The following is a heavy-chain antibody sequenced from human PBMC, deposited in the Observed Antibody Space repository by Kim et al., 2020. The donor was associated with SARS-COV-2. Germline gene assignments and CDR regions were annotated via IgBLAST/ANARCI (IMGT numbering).Heavy chain of an antibody. V-gene: IGHV5-10-1*01. D-gene: IGHD3-10*01. J-gene: IGHJ5*02. CDR3: ARQRGYYYGSGSYYSP. Sequence: GESLKISCKGSGYSFTSYWISWVRQMPGKGLEWMGRIDPSDSYTNYSPSFQGHVTISADKSISTAYLQWSSLKASDTAMYYCARQRGYYYGSGSYYSPWGQGTMVTVSS. CDR1: GYSFTSYW. CDR2: IDPSDSYT.